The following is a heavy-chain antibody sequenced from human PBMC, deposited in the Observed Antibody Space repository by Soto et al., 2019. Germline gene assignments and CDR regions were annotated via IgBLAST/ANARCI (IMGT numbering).Heavy chain of an antibody. Sequence: GASVKVSCKASGYTFTSYDINWVRQATGQGLEWMGWMNPHSGNTGYAQKFQGRVTMTRNTSISTAYMELSSLRSDDTAVYYCARGSGGYEDYYYYYMDVWGKGTTVTVSS. CDR3: ARGSGGYEDYYYYYMDV. CDR2: MNPHSGNT. D-gene: IGHD6-19*01. CDR1: GYTFTSYD. V-gene: IGHV1-8*01. J-gene: IGHJ6*03.